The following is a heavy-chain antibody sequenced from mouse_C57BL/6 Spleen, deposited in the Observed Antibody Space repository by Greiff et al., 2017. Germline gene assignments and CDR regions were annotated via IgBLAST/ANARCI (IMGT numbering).Heavy chain of an antibody. CDR3: ARSYYYGSRSYYYAMDY. CDR1: GYAFSSYW. D-gene: IGHD1-1*01. J-gene: IGHJ4*01. V-gene: IGHV1-80*01. Sequence: VKLQESGAELVKPGASVKISCKASGYAFSSYWMNWVKQRPGKGLEWIGQIYPGDGDTNYNGKFKGKATLTADKSSSTAYMQLSSLTSEDSAVYFCARSYYYGSRSYYYAMDYWGQGTSVTVSS. CDR2: IYPGDGDT.